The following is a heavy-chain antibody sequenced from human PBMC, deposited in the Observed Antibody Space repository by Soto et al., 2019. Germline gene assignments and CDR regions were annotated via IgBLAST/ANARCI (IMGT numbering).Heavy chain of an antibody. CDR3: VRTRSRFLEWLSAHFDY. CDR2: ISGSGGST. D-gene: IGHD3-3*01. CDR1: GFTVSSYA. J-gene: IGHJ4*02. Sequence: QPGGSPRLSCAASGFTVSSYAMSWVRQDPGKGLEWVSAISGSGGSTYYADSVKGRFTISRDNSKNTLYLQMNSLRAEDTAVYYCVRTRSRFLEWLSAHFDYWGQGTLVTVSS. V-gene: IGHV3-23*01.